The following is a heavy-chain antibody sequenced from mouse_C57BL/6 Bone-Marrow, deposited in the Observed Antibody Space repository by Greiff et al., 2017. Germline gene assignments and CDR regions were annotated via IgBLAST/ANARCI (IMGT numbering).Heavy chain of an antibody. J-gene: IGHJ4*01. CDR2: IDPETGGT. CDR1: GYTFTDYE. Sequence: QIQLQQSGAELLRPGASVTLSCKASGYTFTDYEMHWVKQTPVHGLEWIGAIDPETGGTAYNQKFKGKAILTADKSSSTAYMELRSLTSEDSAVYYCTREEDVPGLAMDYWGQGTSVTVSS. CDR3: TREEDVPGLAMDY. V-gene: IGHV1-15*01. D-gene: IGHD3-3*01.